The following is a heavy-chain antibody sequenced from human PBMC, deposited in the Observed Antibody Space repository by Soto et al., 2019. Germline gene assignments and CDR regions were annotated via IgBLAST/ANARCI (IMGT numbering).Heavy chain of an antibody. V-gene: IGHV3-74*01. CDR3: ARDSYSGNPGSYYGMDV. D-gene: IGHD1-26*01. J-gene: IGHJ6*02. CDR1: GFTFSSHW. CDR2: INTDGSGT. Sequence: PGGSLRLSCAASGFTFSSHWMHWVRHAPGKGLVWVSRINTDGSGTSHADSVKGRFTISRDNVKNMMYLQMNSLRAEDTAVYYCARDSYSGNPGSYYGMDVWGQGTTVTVSS.